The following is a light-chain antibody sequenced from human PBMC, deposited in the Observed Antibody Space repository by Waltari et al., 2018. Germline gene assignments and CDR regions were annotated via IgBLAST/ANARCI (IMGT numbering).Light chain of an antibody. J-gene: IGLJ2*01. CDR2: KNN. CDR1: SSNIGSNY. CDR3: AVWDDSLSGFVL. V-gene: IGLV1-47*01. Sequence: QSVLTQQPSTSGTPGQRVTISCSGSSSNIGSNYVYWYQHLPGTAPKLLIYKNNQRPSGVPDRFSGSRSGTSASLAISGLRSEDEADYFCAVWDDSLSGFVLFGGGTKLTV.